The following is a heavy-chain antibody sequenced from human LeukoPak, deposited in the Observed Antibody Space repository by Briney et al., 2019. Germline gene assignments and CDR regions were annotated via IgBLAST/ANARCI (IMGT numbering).Heavy chain of an antibody. V-gene: IGHV4-59*01. D-gene: IGHD1-26*01. J-gene: IGHJ5*02. CDR3: AREGSGSHSTDNWFDP. Sequence: SETLSLTCAVYGGSISSYYWSWIRQPPGKGLEWIGYIYYSGSTNYNPSLKSRVTISVDTSKNQFSLKLSSVTAADTAVYYCAREGSGSHSTDNWFDPWGQGTLVTVSS. CDR1: GGSISSYY. CDR2: IYYSGST.